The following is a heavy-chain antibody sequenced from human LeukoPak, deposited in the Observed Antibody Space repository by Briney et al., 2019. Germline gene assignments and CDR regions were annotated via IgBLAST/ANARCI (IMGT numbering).Heavy chain of an antibody. Sequence: GGSLRLSCAASGFTFSSYGMHWVRQAPGKGLEWVAFIRYDGSNKYYADSVKGRFTISRDNSKNTLYLQMNSLRAEDTAVYYCARSGGATAKVDYWGQGTLVTVSS. CDR2: IRYDGSNK. J-gene: IGHJ4*02. V-gene: IGHV3-30*02. CDR1: GFTFSSYG. CDR3: ARSGGATAKVDY. D-gene: IGHD1-26*01.